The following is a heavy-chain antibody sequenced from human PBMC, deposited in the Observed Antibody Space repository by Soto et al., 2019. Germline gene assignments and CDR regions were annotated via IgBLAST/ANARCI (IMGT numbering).Heavy chain of an antibody. V-gene: IGHV4-34*01. CDR3: ARDKITGLFDY. CDR2: INHSGST. J-gene: IGHJ4*02. CDR1: GGSFSGYY. Sequence: QVQLQQWGAGLLKPSETLSLTCAVYGGSFSGYYWTCIRQPPGTGLEWIGEINHSGSTNYNPSLKSRVTIAVDTSKNQFSLQLTSVTAADTALYYCARDKITGLFDYWGQGTLVTVSS. D-gene: IGHD1-20*01.